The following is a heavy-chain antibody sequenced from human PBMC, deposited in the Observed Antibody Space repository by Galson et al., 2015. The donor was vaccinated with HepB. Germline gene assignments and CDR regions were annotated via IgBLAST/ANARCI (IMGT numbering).Heavy chain of an antibody. J-gene: IGHJ4*02. Sequence: SLRLSCAASGFTFSSYAMSWVRQGPGKGLEWVSGISGSGGSTYYADSVRGRFTISRDNSKNTLYLQMNSLRAEDAAIYYCAKGHDIPSYFDYWGQGTLVTVSS. CDR1: GFTFSSYA. V-gene: IGHV3-23*01. CDR2: ISGSGGST. CDR3: AKGHDIPSYFDY. D-gene: IGHD3-9*01.